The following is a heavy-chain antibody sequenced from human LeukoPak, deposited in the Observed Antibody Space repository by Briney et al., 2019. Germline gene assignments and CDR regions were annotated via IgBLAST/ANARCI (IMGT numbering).Heavy chain of an antibody. CDR2: ISTSGSTV. J-gene: IGHJ4*02. CDR1: GFPFSSYE. V-gene: IGHV3-48*03. Sequence: GGSLRLSCEASGFPFSSYEVNWVRQAPGKGLEWVSYISTSGSTVYYADFVKGRFTISRDTAKNSVYLHMSSLRAEDTAVYYCARVRLTTSPRRGFDYWGQGTLVTVSS. D-gene: IGHD1-14*01. CDR3: ARVRLTTSPRRGFDY.